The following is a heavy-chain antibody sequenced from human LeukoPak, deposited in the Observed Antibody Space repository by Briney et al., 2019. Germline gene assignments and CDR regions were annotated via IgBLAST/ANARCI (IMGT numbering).Heavy chain of an antibody. Sequence: ASVKVSCKSSGGTFSSYAISWVRQAPGHGLEWMGGIIPIFGTANYAQKFQGRVTITADESTSTAYMELSSLRSEDTAVYYCARDAYGSGSYWGQGTLVTVSS. V-gene: IGHV1-69*13. CDR2: IIPIFGTA. CDR1: GGTFSSYA. J-gene: IGHJ4*02. CDR3: ARDAYGSGSY. D-gene: IGHD3-10*01.